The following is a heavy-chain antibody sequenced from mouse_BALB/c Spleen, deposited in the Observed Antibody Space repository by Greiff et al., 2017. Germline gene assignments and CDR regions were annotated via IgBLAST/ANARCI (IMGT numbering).Heavy chain of an antibody. CDR3: ARREWYFDV. J-gene: IGHJ1*01. Sequence: QVQLQQSGPELVKPGASVKISCKASGYAFSSSWMNWVKQRPGQGLEWIGRIYPGDGDTNYNGKFKGKATLTADKSSSTAYMQLSSLTSVDSAVYFCARREWYFDVWGAGTTVTVSS. V-gene: IGHV1-82*01. CDR1: GYAFSSSW. CDR2: IYPGDGDT.